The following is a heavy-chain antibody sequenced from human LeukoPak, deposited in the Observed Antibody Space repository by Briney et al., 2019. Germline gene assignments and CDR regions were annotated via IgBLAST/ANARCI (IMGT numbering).Heavy chain of an antibody. Sequence: PSETLSLTCSVSSVSISSHDWSWVRQSPGKGLEWIGYSHSSGDTSYSPSLKSRVTISLDTSKNQFSLRLSSVTAADTAVYFRAKGEYSRTSYYHYYMDVWGKGTTVTVSS. V-gene: IGHV4-59*11. CDR3: AKGEYSRTSYYHYYMDV. J-gene: IGHJ6*03. CDR2: SHSSGDT. D-gene: IGHD6-6*01. CDR1: SVSISSHD.